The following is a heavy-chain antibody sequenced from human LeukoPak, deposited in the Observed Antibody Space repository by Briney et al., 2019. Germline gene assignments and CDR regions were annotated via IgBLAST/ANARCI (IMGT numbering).Heavy chain of an antibody. D-gene: IGHD5-12*01. V-gene: IGHV3-53*01. Sequence: PGGSLRLSCAASGFTVSSNYMSWVRQAPGKGLEWVSVIYSGGSTYYADSVKGRFTISRDNSKNTLYLQMNSLRAEDTAVYYCARALIVAHDAFDIWGQGTMVTVSS. CDR1: GFTVSSNY. CDR3: ARALIVAHDAFDI. CDR2: IYSGGST. J-gene: IGHJ3*02.